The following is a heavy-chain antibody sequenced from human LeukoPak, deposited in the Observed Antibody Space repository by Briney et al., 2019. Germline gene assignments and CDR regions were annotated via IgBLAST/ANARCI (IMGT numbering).Heavy chain of an antibody. CDR1: GGSFSGYY. CDR3: ARDGGWVMVTEIDY. J-gene: IGHJ4*02. D-gene: IGHD5-18*01. V-gene: IGHV4-34*01. Sequence: SETLSLTCAVYGGSFSGYYWGWMRQPPGKGLEWIGTIHHSGNTYYNPSLKSRVTISIDTSKNQFSLKLSSVTAADTAVYYCARDGGWVMVTEIDYWGQGILVTVSS. CDR2: IHHSGNT.